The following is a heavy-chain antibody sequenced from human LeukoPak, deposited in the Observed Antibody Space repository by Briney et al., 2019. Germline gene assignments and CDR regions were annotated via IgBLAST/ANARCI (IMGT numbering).Heavy chain of an antibody. CDR3: ASSSYYDFWSASYFDY. Sequence: SVKVSCKASGGTFSSYAISWVRQAPGQGLEWMGRIIPIFGTANYAQKFQGRVTITTDESTSTAYMEQSSLRSEDTAVYYCASSSYYDFWSASYFDYWGQGTLVTVSS. V-gene: IGHV1-69*05. J-gene: IGHJ4*02. CDR1: GGTFSSYA. CDR2: IIPIFGTA. D-gene: IGHD3-3*01.